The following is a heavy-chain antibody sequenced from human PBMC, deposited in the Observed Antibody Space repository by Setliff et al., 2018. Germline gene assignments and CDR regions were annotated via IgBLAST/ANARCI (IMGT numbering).Heavy chain of an antibody. CDR2: IDPADSDT. V-gene: IGHV5-51*01. CDR3: ARQGDYDRVDP. D-gene: IGHD3-22*01. J-gene: IGHJ5*02. CDR1: GYSFTKYW. Sequence: GESLKISCKAAGYSFTKYWIGWVRQMPGKGLEWMGIIDPADSDTTYSPSFQGQVTISADKSIGTAYLQWNSLKASDTAMYYCARQGDYDRVDPWGQGTLVTVSS.